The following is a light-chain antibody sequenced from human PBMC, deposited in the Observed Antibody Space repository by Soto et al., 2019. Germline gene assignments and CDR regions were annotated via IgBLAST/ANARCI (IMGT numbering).Light chain of an antibody. V-gene: IGKV1-33*01. J-gene: IGKJ4*01. Sequence: DIQMTQSPSSLSSSVGDIVTITCQSSQYIRRFLNWYQQKPGKAPEVLIYDALNLESGVPSRLSGSGSGTLFTLTLSRLQPEDIATYYCQRYNSVLLTFGGGTKGEIK. CDR1: QYIRRF. CDR3: QRYNSVLLT. CDR2: DAL.